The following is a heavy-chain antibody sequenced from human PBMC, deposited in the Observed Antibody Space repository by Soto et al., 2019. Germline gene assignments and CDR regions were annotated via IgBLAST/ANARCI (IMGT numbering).Heavy chain of an antibody. J-gene: IGHJ5*02. Sequence: VXLQQWGAGLLKPSETLSLTCAVYGGSFSNYYWTWIRQPPGKGLEWIGEINLSVSTNYNPSLKSRVTMSLDTSKNQFSLKLSSVTAADTAVYYCAKGGGSLWSWGQGTLVTVSS. V-gene: IGHV4-34*01. CDR1: GGSFSNYY. CDR3: AKGGGSLWS. CDR2: INLSVST. D-gene: IGHD3-10*01.